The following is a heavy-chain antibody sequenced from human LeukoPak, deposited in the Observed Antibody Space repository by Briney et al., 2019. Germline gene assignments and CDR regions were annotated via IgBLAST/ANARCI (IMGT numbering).Heavy chain of an antibody. Sequence: KPSKTLSLTCTVSGGSISSSDYYWSWIRQHPGKGLEYIGYISYSGSSYYIPSLKSRTTISLDTSKSQFSLKLTSVTAADTAVYYCARARVPHDFDSSGWLDPWGQGTLVTVSS. D-gene: IGHD3-22*01. J-gene: IGHJ5*02. CDR3: ARARVPHDFDSSGWLDP. V-gene: IGHV4-30-4*01. CDR1: GGSISSSDYY. CDR2: ISYSGSS.